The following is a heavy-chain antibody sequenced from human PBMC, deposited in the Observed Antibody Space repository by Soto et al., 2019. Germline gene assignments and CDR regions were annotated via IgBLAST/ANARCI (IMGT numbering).Heavy chain of an antibody. CDR3: ATDSAGRGPFDP. J-gene: IGHJ5*02. D-gene: IGHD3-10*01. CDR2: TYHTGST. V-gene: IGHV4-59*13. Sequence: SETLSLTCTISGGSFGTNYWSWIRQAPGKGLEWIGYTYHTGSTKYNPSLKSRATISVDTSKNQFSLTLTSAAAADTAVYYCATDSAGRGPFDPWGQGILVTVSS. CDR1: GGSFGTNY.